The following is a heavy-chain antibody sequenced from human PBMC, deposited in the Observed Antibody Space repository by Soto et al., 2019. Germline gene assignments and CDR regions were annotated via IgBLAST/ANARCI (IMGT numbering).Heavy chain of an antibody. CDR3: ARGPN. CDR2: IKEDGSVR. CDR1: GFTFRRSW. Sequence: EVQLVESGGGLVQPGGSLRLSCATSGFTFRRSWMSWVRQAPGKWLEWVANIKEDGSVRDYVDSVKGRFPISRDNAENSLYLQKDSLRAEDTAVYYCARGPNWGQGTLVTVP. J-gene: IGHJ4*02. V-gene: IGHV3-7*04.